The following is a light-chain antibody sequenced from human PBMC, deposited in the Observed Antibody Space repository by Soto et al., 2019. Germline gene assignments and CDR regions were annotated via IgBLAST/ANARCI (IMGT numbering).Light chain of an antibody. CDR3: QQRSNWPPFT. CDR2: GAS. J-gene: IGKJ3*01. V-gene: IGKV3-11*01. CDR1: QRISSN. Sequence: DIVLTQSPATLSLSPGERATLSCRASQRISSNLAWYQHKPGQAPRLLIFGASTRATGIPARFSGSGSETEFTLTISSLEPEDFAVYYCQQRSNWPPFTFGPGTKVDIK.